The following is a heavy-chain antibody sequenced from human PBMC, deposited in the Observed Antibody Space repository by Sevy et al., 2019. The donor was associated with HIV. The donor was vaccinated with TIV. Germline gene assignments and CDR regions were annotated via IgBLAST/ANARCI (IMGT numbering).Heavy chain of an antibody. CDR2: IKSKTDGGTT. Sequence: GGSLRLSCAASGFTFSKYWMYWVRHAPGKGLEWVGRIKSKTDGGTTDYAAPVKGRFTISRDDSKNTLYLQMNSLKTEDTAVYYCTTDGTHYDFWSGYRHDYYYYYGMDVWGQGTTVTVSS. J-gene: IGHJ6*02. V-gene: IGHV3-15*01. CDR3: TTDGTHYDFWSGYRHDYYYYYGMDV. D-gene: IGHD3-3*01. CDR1: GFTFSKYW.